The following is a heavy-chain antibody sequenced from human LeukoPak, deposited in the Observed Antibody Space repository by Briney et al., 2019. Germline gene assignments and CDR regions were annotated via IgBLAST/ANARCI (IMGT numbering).Heavy chain of an antibody. V-gene: IGHV3-23*01. CDR2: ISGSGGST. CDR3: AKTRCTSCEPYYYMGV. CDR1: GFTFSSYG. D-gene: IGHD2-2*01. J-gene: IGHJ6*03. Sequence: GGSLRLSCAASGFTFSSYGMSWVRQAPGKGLEWVSAISGSGGSTYYADSVKGRFTISRDNSKNTLYLQMNSLRAEDTAVYYCAKTRCTSCEPYYYMGVWGKGTTVTISS.